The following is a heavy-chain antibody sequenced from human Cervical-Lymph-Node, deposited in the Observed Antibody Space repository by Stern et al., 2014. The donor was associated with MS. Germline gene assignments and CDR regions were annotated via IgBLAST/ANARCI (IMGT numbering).Heavy chain of an antibody. V-gene: IGHV4-59*01. D-gene: IGHD4-17*01. CDR1: GGSISSYY. CDR3: ARGVDYGDYVGWFDP. CDR2: IYYRGSN. J-gene: IGHJ5*02. Sequence: QVQLVQSGPGLVTPSEPLSLTCTVSGGSISSYYWSWIRPPPGKGLEWIGYIYYRGSNNYNPSPQSRVTISAETSKNQFSLKLSSVTAADTAVYYYARGVDYGDYVGWFDPWGQGTLVTVSS.